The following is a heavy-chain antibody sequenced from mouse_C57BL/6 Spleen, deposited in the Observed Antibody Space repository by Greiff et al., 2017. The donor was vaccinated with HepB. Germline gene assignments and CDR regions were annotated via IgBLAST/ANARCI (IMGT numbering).Heavy chain of an antibody. J-gene: IGHJ1*03. CDR1: GFTFSDFY. Sequence: EVKVVESGGGLVQSGRSLRLSCATSGFTFSDFYMEWVRQAPGKGLEWIAASRNKANDYTTEYSASVKGRFIVSRDTSQSILYLQMNALRAEDTAIYYCARDANYYSNYVGWYFDVWGTGTTVTVSS. D-gene: IGHD2-5*01. CDR2: SRNKANDYTT. V-gene: IGHV7-1*01. CDR3: ARDANYYSNYVGWYFDV.